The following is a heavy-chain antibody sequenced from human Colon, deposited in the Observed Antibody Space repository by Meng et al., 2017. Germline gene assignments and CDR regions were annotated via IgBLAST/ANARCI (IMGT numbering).Heavy chain of an antibody. J-gene: IGHJ5*02. D-gene: IGHD6-19*01. Sequence: QVQRQQSRAGLWKPPETLSLTSAVYGGSFSGYSWSWIRQPPGKGLGWIGEINHSGSTNYNPSLKSRVTISVDTSKNQFSLKLSSVTAADTAVYYCARERLSSGWYGGRWFDPWGQGTLVTVSS. CDR2: INHSGST. V-gene: IGHV4-34*01. CDR1: GGSFSGYS. CDR3: ARERLSSGWYGGRWFDP.